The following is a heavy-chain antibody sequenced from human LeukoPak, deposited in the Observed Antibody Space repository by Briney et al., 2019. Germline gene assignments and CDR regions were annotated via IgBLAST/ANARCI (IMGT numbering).Heavy chain of an antibody. CDR2: VFYSENT. V-gene: IGHV4-59*12. CDR3: ARGLGWLYFDY. J-gene: IGHJ4*02. D-gene: IGHD5-24*01. CDR1: GGSITSYY. Sequence: SETLSLTCTVSGGSITSYYWSWIRQPPGKGLEWVGYVFYSENTRYNPSLGSRVTISMDTSKNQFSLKLNSVTPEDTAVYYCARGLGWLYFDYWGQGTLVTVSS.